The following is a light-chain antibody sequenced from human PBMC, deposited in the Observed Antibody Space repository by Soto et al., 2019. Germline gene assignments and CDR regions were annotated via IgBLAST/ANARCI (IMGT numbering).Light chain of an antibody. CDR3: QQSYCTPIT. Sequence: DLQMTHSQSSLSASVGDRVTITCRASQSISRYFNWYQQKPGKAPNLLIYVASSLQSEVPSRFSGSGSGTDFTLTITSLQPEDFANYYCQQSYCTPITFGQGTRLEIK. V-gene: IGKV1-39*01. CDR2: VAS. CDR1: QSISRY. J-gene: IGKJ5*01.